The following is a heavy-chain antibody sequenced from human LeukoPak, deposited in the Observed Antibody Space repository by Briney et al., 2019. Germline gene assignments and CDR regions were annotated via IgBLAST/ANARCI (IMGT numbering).Heavy chain of an antibody. CDR3: ARTVGYGDYKWFDP. D-gene: IGHD4-17*01. CDR2: IYSGIST. J-gene: IGHJ5*02. CDR1: GFTVSSNY. V-gene: IGHV3-53*01. Sequence: PGGSLRLSCAASGFTVSSNYMSWVRQAPGKGLEWVSVIYSGISTYYADSVKGRFTISRDNSKNTLYLQMNSLRAEDTAVYYCARTVGYGDYKWFDPWGQGTLVTVSS.